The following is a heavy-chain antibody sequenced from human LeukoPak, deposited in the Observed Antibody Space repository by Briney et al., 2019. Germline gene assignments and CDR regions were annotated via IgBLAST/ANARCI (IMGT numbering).Heavy chain of an antibody. CDR3: AREGGIAAELDY. CDR2: IYYSGST. J-gene: IGHJ4*02. D-gene: IGHD6-13*01. V-gene: IGHV4-30-4*08. CDR1: GGSFSGYY. Sequence: PSETLSLTCAVYGGSFSGYYWSWIRQPPGKGLEWIGYIYYSGSTYYNPSLKSRVTISVDTSKNRFSLKLSSVTAADTAVYYCAREGGIAAELDYWGQGTLVTVSS.